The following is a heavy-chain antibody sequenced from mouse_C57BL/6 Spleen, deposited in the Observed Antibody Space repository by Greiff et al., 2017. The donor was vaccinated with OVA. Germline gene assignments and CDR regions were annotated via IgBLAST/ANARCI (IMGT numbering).Heavy chain of an antibody. V-gene: IGHV1-85*01. J-gene: IGHJ4*01. Sequence: QVQLQQSGPELVKPGASVKLSCKASGYTFKSYDINWVKQRPGQGLEWIGWIYPRDGSTKYNEKFKGKATLTVDTSSSTAYMELHSLTSEDSAVYFCAKHGNFYAMDYWGQGTSVTVSS. CDR1: GYTFKSYD. D-gene: IGHD2-1*01. CDR2: IYPRDGST. CDR3: AKHGNFYAMDY.